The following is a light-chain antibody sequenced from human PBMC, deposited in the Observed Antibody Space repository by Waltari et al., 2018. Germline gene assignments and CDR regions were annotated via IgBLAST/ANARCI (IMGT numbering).Light chain of an antibody. CDR2: KSS. Sequence: DIQMTQSPSTLSASVGDRVTITCRASHSISCWLAWYRKKPGKAPKLLIYKSSYLQSGVPSRFSGSESGTEFTLTISSLQPDDFATYFCQQYDTFPLTFGAGTKVEI. CDR3: QQYDTFPLT. V-gene: IGKV1-5*03. J-gene: IGKJ4*01. CDR1: HSISCW.